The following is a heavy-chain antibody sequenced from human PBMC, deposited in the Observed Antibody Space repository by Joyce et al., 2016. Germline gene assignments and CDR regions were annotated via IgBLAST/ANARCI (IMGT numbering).Heavy chain of an antibody. Sequence: EVQLVEAGGALVQPGGSLRLSCAASGFTFSAYEIHWVRQTKGKGLEWVSAIGTAGDPYDAGSVKGRFTISRENAKSSLFLQMNSLRAEDTAVYYCARERGGGMSAFDIWGQGTMVTVSS. D-gene: IGHD3-16*01. CDR3: ARERGGGMSAFDI. V-gene: IGHV3-13*05. CDR2: IGTAGDP. CDR1: GFTFSAYE. J-gene: IGHJ3*02.